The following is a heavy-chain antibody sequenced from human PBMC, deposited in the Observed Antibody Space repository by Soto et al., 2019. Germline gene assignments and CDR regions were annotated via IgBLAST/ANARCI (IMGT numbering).Heavy chain of an antibody. J-gene: IGHJ4*02. CDR2: IVVGSGNT. CDR1: GFTFTSSA. V-gene: IGHV1-58*01. Sequence: SVKVSCKASGFTFTSSAVQWVRQARGQRLEWIGWIVVGSGNTNYAQKFQERVTITRDMSTSTAYMELSSLRSEDTAVYYCAAVPPHLYGGNSGPPGRHFFDYWGQGTLVTVSS. D-gene: IGHD4-17*01. CDR3: AAVPPHLYGGNSGPPGRHFFDY.